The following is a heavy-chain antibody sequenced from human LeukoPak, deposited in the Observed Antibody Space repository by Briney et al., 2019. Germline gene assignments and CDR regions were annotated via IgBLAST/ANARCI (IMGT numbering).Heavy chain of an antibody. D-gene: IGHD3-22*01. CDR2: INPSGGST. CDR3: ARDRWYYDSSGYSGSGWYFDL. Sequence: ASVKVSCKASGGTFSSYAISWVRQAPGQGLEWMGIINPSGGSTSYAQKFQGRVTMTRDMSTSTVYMELSSLRSEDTAVYYCARDRWYYDSSGYSGSGWYFDLWGRGTLVTVSS. J-gene: IGHJ2*01. CDR1: GGTFSSYA. V-gene: IGHV1-46*01.